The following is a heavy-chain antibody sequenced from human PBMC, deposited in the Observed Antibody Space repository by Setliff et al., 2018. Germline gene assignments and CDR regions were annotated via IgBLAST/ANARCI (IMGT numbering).Heavy chain of an antibody. V-gene: IGHV1-46*01. CDR1: GYSFTTYN. Sequence: ASVKVSCKASGYSFTTYNIHWFRQAPGQGLEWVGIIFPSDGSTAYAEKFQGGVTMTRDTSTRTVYMELSSLRLEASAVYYCAKDLGNTYGRENFFDSWGQGALVTVSS. J-gene: IGHJ4*02. CDR2: IFPSDGST. CDR3: AKDLGNTYGRENFFDS. D-gene: IGHD4-17*01.